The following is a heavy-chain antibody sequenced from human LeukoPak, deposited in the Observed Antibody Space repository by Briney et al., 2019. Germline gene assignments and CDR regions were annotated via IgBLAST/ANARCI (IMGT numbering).Heavy chain of an antibody. D-gene: IGHD3-10*01. CDR3: ARVPGGVFDY. CDR2: LSESGGT. V-gene: IGHV4-34*01. Sequence: SETLSLTRTVSRGSIRTYFWSWIRQVPGKGLEWIAELSESGGTHYNPSLKSRVTISVDTSKNQFSLNLSSVTAADTAVYYCARVPGGVFDYWGQGALVTVSS. CDR1: RGSIRTYF. J-gene: IGHJ4*02.